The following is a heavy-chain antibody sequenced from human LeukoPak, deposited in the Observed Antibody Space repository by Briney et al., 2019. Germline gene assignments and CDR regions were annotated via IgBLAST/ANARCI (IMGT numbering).Heavy chain of an antibody. D-gene: IGHD6-19*01. J-gene: IGHJ5*02. CDR1: GFTFSSYS. CDR2: ISSSSSYI. Sequence: GRSLRLSCAASGFTFSSYSMNWVRQAPGKGLEWVSSISSSSSYIYYADSVKGRFTISRDNAKNSLYLQMNTLRAEDTAMYYCARDPGYHSGAWGQGTLVTVSS. V-gene: IGHV3-21*04. CDR3: ARDPGYHSGA.